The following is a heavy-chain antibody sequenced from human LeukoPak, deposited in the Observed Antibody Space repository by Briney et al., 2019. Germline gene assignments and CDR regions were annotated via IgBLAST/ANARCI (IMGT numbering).Heavy chain of an antibody. CDR1: GYTFTGYY. CDR2: INPNSGGT. J-gene: IGHJ6*02. V-gene: IGHV1-2*02. Sequence: GASVKVSCKASGYTFTGYYMHWVRQAPGQGLEWMGWINPNSGGTNYAQKFQGRVTMTRDTSISTAYMELSRLRSDDTAVYYCARAIAAAGTGYYYYYGMDVWGQGTTVTVSS. D-gene: IGHD6-13*01. CDR3: ARAIAAAGTGYYYYYGMDV.